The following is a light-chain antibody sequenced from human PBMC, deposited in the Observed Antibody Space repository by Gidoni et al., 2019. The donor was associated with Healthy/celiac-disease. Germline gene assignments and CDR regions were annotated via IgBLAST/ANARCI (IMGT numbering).Light chain of an antibody. J-gene: IGKJ5*01. Sequence: EIVLTQSPGTLSLSPGESATLSCRASQSVSSSYLAWYQQKPGQAPRLLIYGASSRATGIPDRFSGSWSGTDFTLTISSLEPEDFAVYYCQQYGSSPLTCGQGTRLEIK. CDR2: GAS. V-gene: IGKV3-20*01. CDR3: QQYGSSPLT. CDR1: QSVSSSY.